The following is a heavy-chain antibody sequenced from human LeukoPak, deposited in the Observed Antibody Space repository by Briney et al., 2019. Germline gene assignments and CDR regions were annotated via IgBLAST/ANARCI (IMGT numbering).Heavy chain of an antibody. J-gene: IGHJ4*02. V-gene: IGHV4-34*01. CDR3: ARGWDIVVVVAATQGEFGY. Sequence: SETLSLTCAVYGGSFSGYYWSWIRQPPGKGLEWIGEINHSGSTNYNPSLKSRVTISVDTSKNQFSLKLSSVTAADTAVYYCARGWDIVVVVAATQGEFGYWGQGTLVTVSS. CDR1: GGSFSGYY. D-gene: IGHD2-15*01. CDR2: INHSGST.